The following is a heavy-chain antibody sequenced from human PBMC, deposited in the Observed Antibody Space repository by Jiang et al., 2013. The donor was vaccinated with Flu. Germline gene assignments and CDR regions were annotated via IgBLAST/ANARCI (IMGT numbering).Heavy chain of an antibody. D-gene: IGHD1-26*01. CDR3: ARDPVVGRTGGHFDY. Sequence: LLKPSETLSLTCAASGYSITSDYYWGWIRQPPGKGLEWIGSIYHGGTTYYNPSLKSRVTISLDTSKNQFSLKLSSVTAADTAVYYCARDPVVGRTGGHFDYWGQGTLVTVSS. V-gene: IGHV4-38-2*02. J-gene: IGHJ4*02. CDR2: IYHGGTT. CDR1: GYSITSDYY.